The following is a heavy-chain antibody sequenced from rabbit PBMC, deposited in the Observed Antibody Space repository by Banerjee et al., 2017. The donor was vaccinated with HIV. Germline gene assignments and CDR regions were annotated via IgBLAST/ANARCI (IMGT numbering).Heavy chain of an antibody. V-gene: IGHV1S40*01. CDR2: IYAGNSGNT. CDR3: ARAYDGGSGSYNL. CDR1: GFIFSDNYA. J-gene: IGHJ4*01. D-gene: IGHD1-1*01. Sequence: QSLEESGGDLVKPGASLTLTCTASGFIFSDNYAMCWVRQAPGKGLEWIACIYAGNSGNTYYASWAKGRFTISKTSSTTVTLQMTSLTVADTATYFCARAYDGGSGSYNLWGQGTLVTVS.